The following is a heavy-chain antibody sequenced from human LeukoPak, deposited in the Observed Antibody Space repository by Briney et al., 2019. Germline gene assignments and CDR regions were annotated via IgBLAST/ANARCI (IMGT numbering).Heavy chain of an antibody. CDR1: GFSFSPFA. CDR3: ARSSRTDWPYWYFDL. D-gene: IGHD3-9*01. J-gene: IGHJ2*01. Sequence: GRSLRLSCTASGFSFSPFAINWVRQAPGKGLEWVAVISYDGSNKYYTDSVKGRFTISRDNSKNTLYLQMNSLTTEDTAVYFCARSSRTDWPYWYFDLWGRGTLVTVSS. V-gene: IGHV3-30-3*01. CDR2: ISYDGSNK.